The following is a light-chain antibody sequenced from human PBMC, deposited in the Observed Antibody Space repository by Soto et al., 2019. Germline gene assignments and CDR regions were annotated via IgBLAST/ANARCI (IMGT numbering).Light chain of an antibody. V-gene: IGKV3-11*01. J-gene: IGKJ4*01. CDR1: QSVSIY. CDR3: QQRFAWPNS. CDR2: DIS. Sequence: IVLTQSPATLSLSPGERATLSCRASQSVSIYLAWYQQRPGQTPRLLIYDISTRAAGIPARFSGSVFRTDYTLTISNLEPEDSAVYYCQQRFAWPNSFGGRTKVQI.